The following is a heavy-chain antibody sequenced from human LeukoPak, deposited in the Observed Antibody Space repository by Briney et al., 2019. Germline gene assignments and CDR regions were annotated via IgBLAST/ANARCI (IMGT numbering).Heavy chain of an antibody. CDR1: GFTFSSYN. J-gene: IGHJ3*02. V-gene: IGHV3-21*01. CDR3: ARARSSYGYGDAFDI. D-gene: IGHD5-18*01. CDR2: ISTSGIYI. Sequence: GGSLRLSCAASGFTFSSYNMNWVRQAPGKGLEWVSSISTSGIYIYYADSLKGRFTISRDNAKNSLYLQMNSLRAEDTAVYYCARARSSYGYGDAFDIWGQGTMVTVSS.